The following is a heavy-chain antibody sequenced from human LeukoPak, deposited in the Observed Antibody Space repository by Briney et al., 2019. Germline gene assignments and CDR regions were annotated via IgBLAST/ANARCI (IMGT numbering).Heavy chain of an antibody. Sequence: PSETLSLTCTVSGGSISGYYWSWIRQPPGKGLEWIGYVYSSGSTNYNPSLKSRVTISVDTSKNQFSLKLSSVTAADTAVYYCASSRAGTPFDYWGQGTLVTVSS. J-gene: IGHJ4*02. D-gene: IGHD6-19*01. CDR3: ASSRAGTPFDY. CDR2: VYSSGST. V-gene: IGHV4-59*01. CDR1: GGSISGYY.